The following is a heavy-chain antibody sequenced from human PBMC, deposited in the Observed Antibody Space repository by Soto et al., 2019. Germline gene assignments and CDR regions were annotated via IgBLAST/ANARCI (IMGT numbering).Heavy chain of an antibody. Sequence: EVQLLESGGGLVQIGGSLRLSCAASGFTFSSYAMSWVRQAPGKGLEWVSAISGSGSYTYYADSVKGRFTISRDNAKNTPYVQMSSLRAEDTAVYYCAKDGSYYDSPTENDYWGQGTLVTVSS. CDR1: GFTFSSYA. V-gene: IGHV3-23*01. CDR3: AKDGSYYDSPTENDY. J-gene: IGHJ4*02. CDR2: ISGSGSYT. D-gene: IGHD3-22*01.